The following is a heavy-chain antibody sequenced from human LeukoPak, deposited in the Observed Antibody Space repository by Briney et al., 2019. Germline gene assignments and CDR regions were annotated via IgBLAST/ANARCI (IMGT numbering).Heavy chain of an antibody. CDR2: IYTSGST. CDR3: AREHCSGGSCYSIYYYYYMDV. CDR1: GGSISSGSYY. Sequence: SETLSLTCTVSGGSISSGSYYWSWIRQPAGKGLEWIGRIYTSGSTSYNPSLKSRVTISVDTSKNQFSLKLSSVTAADTAVYYCAREHCSGGSCYSIYYYYYMDVWGKGTTVTVSS. D-gene: IGHD2-15*01. J-gene: IGHJ6*03. V-gene: IGHV4-61*02.